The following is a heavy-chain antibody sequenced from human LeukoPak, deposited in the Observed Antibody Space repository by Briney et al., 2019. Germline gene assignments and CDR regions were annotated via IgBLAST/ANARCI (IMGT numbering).Heavy chain of an antibody. Sequence: KPSETLSLTCTVSGGSISSHYWSWIRQPPGKGLEWIGYIYYSGSTNYNPSLKSRVTISVDTSKNQFSLKLSSVTAADTAVYYCARGGIRGYYFDYWGQGTLVTVSS. CDR1: GGSISSHY. CDR3: ARGGIRGYYFDY. D-gene: IGHD3-16*01. CDR2: IYYSGST. J-gene: IGHJ4*02. V-gene: IGHV4-59*11.